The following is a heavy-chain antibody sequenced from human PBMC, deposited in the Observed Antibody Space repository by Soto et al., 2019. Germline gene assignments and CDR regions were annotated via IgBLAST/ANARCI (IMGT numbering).Heavy chain of an antibody. V-gene: IGHV1-69*08. J-gene: IGHJ5*02. CDR2: IIPMSPAP. D-gene: IGHD2-21*01. CDR3: ARGEGCGGNWYAS. CDR1: GDTFRRYT. Sequence: QVELVQSGAVLKKPGSSVKVACKASGDTFRRYTISWVRQVPGQGLEWMGRIIPMSPAPNYAQKFRGRVTITADKSTTSVYMELSSLTSEDTALYYCARGEGCGGNWYASWGQGTLVTVSS.